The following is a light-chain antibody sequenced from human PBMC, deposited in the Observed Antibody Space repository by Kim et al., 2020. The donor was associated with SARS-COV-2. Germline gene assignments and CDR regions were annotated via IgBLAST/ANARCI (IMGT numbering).Light chain of an antibody. J-gene: IGLJ2*01. Sequence: SYELTQPPSVSVAPGETATIPCGKDNIGSKSVHWYQQKPGHAPMLVISYDNDRPSGIPERFSGSNSGNTATLTIGRVEAGDEADYYCQVWDSTSDVVFGGGTLWTVL. CDR3: QVWDSTSDVV. CDR2: YDN. CDR1: NIGSKS. V-gene: IGLV3-21*04.